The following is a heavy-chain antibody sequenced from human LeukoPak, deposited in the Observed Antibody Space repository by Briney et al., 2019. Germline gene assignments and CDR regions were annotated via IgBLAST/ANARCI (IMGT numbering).Heavy chain of an antibody. CDR2: TSGSSSYI. D-gene: IGHD2-15*01. V-gene: IGHV3-21*01. J-gene: IGHJ6*03. CDR1: RFTFSNYT. CDR3: ARDDIVVVVPAGDYYYYMDV. Sequence: PGGSLRLSCAASRFTFSNYTMNWVRQAPGKGLEWVSSTSGSSSYIYYADSVKGRFTISRDNAKNSLYLQMNSLRAEDTAVYYCARDDIVVVVPAGDYYYYMDVWGKGTTVTVSS.